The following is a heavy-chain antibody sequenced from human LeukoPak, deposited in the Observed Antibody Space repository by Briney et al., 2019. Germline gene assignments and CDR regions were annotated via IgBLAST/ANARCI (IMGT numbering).Heavy chain of an antibody. CDR1: GYTFTGYY. CDR2: INPNSGGT. V-gene: IGHV1-2*02. Sequence: ASVKVSRKASGYTFTGYYMHWVRQAPGQGLEWMGWINPNSGGTNYAQKFQGRVTMTRDTSISTAYMELSRLRSDDTAVYYCAPSATSIAAAYGYWGQGTLVTVSS. CDR3: APSATSIAAAYGY. J-gene: IGHJ4*02. D-gene: IGHD6-13*01.